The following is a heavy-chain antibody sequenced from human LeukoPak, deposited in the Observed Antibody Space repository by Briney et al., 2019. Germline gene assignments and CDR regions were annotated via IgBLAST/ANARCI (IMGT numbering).Heavy chain of an antibody. CDR2: ISSSLNYI. CDR1: GFTFSSYT. J-gene: IGHJ4*02. CDR3: GRDTDFDY. V-gene: IGHV3-21*01. Sequence: GGSLRLSCAASGFTFSSYTMNWVRQAPGKGLEWVSSISSSLNYIYYADSVKGRFTISRDNAKNSLYLQMNSLRAEDTAVYYCGRDTDFDYWGQGTLVTVSS.